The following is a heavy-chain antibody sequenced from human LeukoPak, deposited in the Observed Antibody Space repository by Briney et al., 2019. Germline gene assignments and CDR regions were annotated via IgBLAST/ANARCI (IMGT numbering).Heavy chain of an antibody. CDR1: GGSISSYY. V-gene: IGHV4-4*09. J-gene: IGHJ3*01. Sequence: SETLSLTCTVSGGSISSYYWNWIRQPPGKGLEWIGYIYTSGTTDYNPSLKSRVTISVDMSKNQFSLKLSSVTAADTAVYYCARQSCSGTGCPHRNVFDVWGQGTMVTVSS. CDR3: ARQSCSGTGCPHRNVFDV. D-gene: IGHD2-2*01. CDR2: IYTSGTT.